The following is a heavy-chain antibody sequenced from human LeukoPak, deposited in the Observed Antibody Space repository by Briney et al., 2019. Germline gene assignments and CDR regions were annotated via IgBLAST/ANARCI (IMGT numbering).Heavy chain of an antibody. CDR3: ARGPTTTGRGDDYYYDSSGYYPY. CDR2: INSDGSST. D-gene: IGHD3-22*01. V-gene: IGHV3-74*01. Sequence: GSLRLSCAASGFTFDDYAMHWVRQAPGKGLEWVSRINSDGSSTSYADSVKGRFTISRDNAKNTLYLQMNSLRAEDTTVYYCARGPTTTGRGDDYYYDSSGYYPYWGQGTLVTVSS. CDR1: GFTFDDYA. J-gene: IGHJ4*02.